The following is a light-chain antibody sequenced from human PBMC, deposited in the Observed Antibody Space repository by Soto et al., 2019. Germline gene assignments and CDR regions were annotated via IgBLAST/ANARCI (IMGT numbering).Light chain of an antibody. CDR3: QQYYSTHT. CDR1: QSVLYSSNNKNY. CDR2: CAS. J-gene: IGKJ4*01. V-gene: IGKV4-1*01. Sequence: DIVMTQSPDSLAVSLGERATINCKSSQSVLYSSNNKNYLAWYQQKPVQPPKLLIYCASTRESGVPDRFSGSGSGTDFTLTISSLQAEDVAVYYCQQYYSTHTFGGGTKVEIK.